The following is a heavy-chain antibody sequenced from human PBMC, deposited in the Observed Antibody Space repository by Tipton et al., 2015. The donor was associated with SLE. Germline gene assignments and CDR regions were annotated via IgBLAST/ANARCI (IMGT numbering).Heavy chain of an antibody. CDR2: IKSKTDGGSA. CDR1: GFTFSDAW. CDR3: TTSRQKTYSYFDY. J-gene: IGHJ4*02. Sequence: SLRLSCAVSGFTFSDAWMTWVRQAPGMGLEWVGRIKSKTDGGSADYAAPVKGRFTISRDDSKNTLYLQMNSLNTEDTAVYYCTTSRQKTYSYFDYWGQGTLVTVSS. V-gene: IGHV3-15*01. D-gene: IGHD2-21*01.